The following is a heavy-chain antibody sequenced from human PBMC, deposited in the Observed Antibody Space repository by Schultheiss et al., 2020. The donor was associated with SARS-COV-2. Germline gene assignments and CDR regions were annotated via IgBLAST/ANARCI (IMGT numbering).Heavy chain of an antibody. CDR1: GFTFSSYA. Sequence: GGSLRLSCAASGFTFSSYAMHWVRQAPGQGLEWMGWISAYNGNTNYAQKLQGRVTMTTDTSTSTAYMELRSLRSDDTAVYYCANHPDLDYGDYGEDYWGQGTLVTVSS. CDR2: ISAYNGNT. CDR3: ANHPDLDYGDYGEDY. J-gene: IGHJ4*02. V-gene: IGHV1-18*01. D-gene: IGHD4-17*01.